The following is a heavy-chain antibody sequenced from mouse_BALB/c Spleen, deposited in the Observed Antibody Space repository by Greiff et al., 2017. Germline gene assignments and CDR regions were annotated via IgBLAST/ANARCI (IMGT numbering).Heavy chain of an antibody. D-gene: IGHD1-1*01. CDR2: INPSSGYT. Sequence: QVQLQQSGAELPRPGASVKMSCKASGYTFTSYTMHWVKQRPGQGLEWIGYINPSSGYTNYNQKFKDKATLTADKSSSTAYMQLSSLTSEDSAVYYCASSTVVAREYYFDYWGQGTTLTVSS. CDR1: GYTFTSYT. J-gene: IGHJ2*01. CDR3: ASSTVVAREYYFDY. V-gene: IGHV1-4*01.